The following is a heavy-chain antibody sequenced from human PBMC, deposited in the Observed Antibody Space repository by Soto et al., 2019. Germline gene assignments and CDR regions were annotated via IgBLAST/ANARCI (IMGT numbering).Heavy chain of an antibody. D-gene: IGHD3-10*01. CDR3: AMPPSGEDRYYFDY. CDR1: GFTFSSYG. CDR2: ISYDGSNK. V-gene: IGHV3-30*03. J-gene: IGHJ4*02. Sequence: ESGGGVVQPGRSLRLSCAASGFTFSSYGMHWVRQAPGKGLEWVAVISYDGSNKYYADSVKGRFTISRDNSKNTLYLQMNSLIAEDTAVYYCAMPPSGEDRYYFDYWGQGTLVTVSS.